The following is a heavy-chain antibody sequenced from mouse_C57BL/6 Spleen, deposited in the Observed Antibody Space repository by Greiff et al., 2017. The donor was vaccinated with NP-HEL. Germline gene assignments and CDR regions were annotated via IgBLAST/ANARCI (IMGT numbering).Heavy chain of an antibody. J-gene: IGHJ1*03. CDR3: ARYDYLRF. CDR2: INPNNGGT. V-gene: IGHV1-18*01. D-gene: IGHD2-4*01. CDR1: GYTFTDYN. Sequence: EVKLVESGPELVKPGASVKIPCKASGYTFTDYNMDWVKQSHGKSLEWIGDINPNNGGTIYNQKFKGKATLTVDKSSSTAYMELRSLTSEDTAVYYCARYDYLRFWGTGTTVTVSS.